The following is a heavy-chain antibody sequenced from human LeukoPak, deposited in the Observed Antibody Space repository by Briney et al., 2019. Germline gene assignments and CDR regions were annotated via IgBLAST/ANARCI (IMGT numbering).Heavy chain of an antibody. V-gene: IGHV1-69*01. D-gene: IGHD6-6*01. CDR3: AYFTPYSSSSDLDY. CDR1: GGTFSSYA. J-gene: IGHJ4*02. Sequence: ASVKVSCKASGGTFSSYAISWVRQAPGQGLEWMGGIIPIFGTANYAQKFQGRVTITADESTSTAYMELSSLRSEDTAVYYCAYFTPYSSSSDLDYWGQGTLVTVSS. CDR2: IIPIFGTA.